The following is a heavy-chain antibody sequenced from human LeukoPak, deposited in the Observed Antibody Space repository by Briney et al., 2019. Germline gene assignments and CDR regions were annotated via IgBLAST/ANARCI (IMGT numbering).Heavy chain of an antibody. D-gene: IGHD3-10*01. V-gene: IGHV3-23*01. CDR1: GFTFSSYA. CDR3: AKDSWVWFGELLSFPFDY. Sequence: GRSLRLSCAASGFTFSSYAMSWVRQAPGKGLEWVSAISGSSGSTYYADSVKGRFTISRDNSKNTLYLQMNSLRAEDTAVYYCAKDSWVWFGELLSFPFDYWGQGTLVTVSS. CDR2: ISGSSGST. J-gene: IGHJ4*02.